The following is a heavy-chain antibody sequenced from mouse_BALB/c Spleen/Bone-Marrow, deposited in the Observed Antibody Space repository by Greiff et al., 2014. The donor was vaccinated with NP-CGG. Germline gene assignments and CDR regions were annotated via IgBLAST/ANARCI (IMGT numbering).Heavy chain of an antibody. CDR3: AREVRAPWYAMDY. V-gene: IGHV1-67*01. CDR1: GYTFIDYA. J-gene: IGHJ4*01. Sequence: VQLQQSGPEVVRPGVSGKISCEGSGYTFIDYAMHWVKQSHAKSLEGIGVISTYNGDTNYNQKFKGKATMTVDKSSSTAYMELARLTSEDSAIYYCAREVRAPWYAMDYWGQGTSVTVSS. D-gene: IGHD2-14*01. CDR2: ISTYNGDT.